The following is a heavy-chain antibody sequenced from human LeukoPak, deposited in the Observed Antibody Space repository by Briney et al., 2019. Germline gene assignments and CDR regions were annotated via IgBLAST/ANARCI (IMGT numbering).Heavy chain of an antibody. CDR3: ARARDYYGSGSYFY. CDR2: IKQDGGEK. J-gene: IGHJ4*02. CDR1: GFTFSNYW. Sequence: PGGSLRLSCAASGFTFSNYWMNWVRQAPGKGLEWVANIKQDGGEKSYVDSVKGRFTISRDNAKNSLYLQMNSLRAEDTAVYYCARARDYYGSGSYFYWGQGTLVTVSS. V-gene: IGHV3-7*01. D-gene: IGHD3-10*01.